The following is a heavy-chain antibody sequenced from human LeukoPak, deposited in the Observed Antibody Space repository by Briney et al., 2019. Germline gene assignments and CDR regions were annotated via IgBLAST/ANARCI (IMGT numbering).Heavy chain of an antibody. V-gene: IGHV1-18*01. CDR1: GYTFTSYG. J-gene: IGHJ5*02. Sequence: GAPVKVSCKASGYTFTSYGISWVRQAPGQGLEWMGWISAYNGNTNYAQKLQGRVTMTTDTSTSTAYMELRSLRSDDTAVYYCAREEYSYGPGNWFDPWGQGTLVTVSS. CDR2: ISAYNGNT. CDR3: AREEYSYGPGNWFDP. D-gene: IGHD5-18*01.